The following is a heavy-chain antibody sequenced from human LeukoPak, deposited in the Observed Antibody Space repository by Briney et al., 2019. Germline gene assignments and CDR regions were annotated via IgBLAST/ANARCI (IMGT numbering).Heavy chain of an antibody. J-gene: IGHJ1*01. D-gene: IGHD3-22*01. CDR1: GHTFSTYY. V-gene: IGHV1-46*01. CDR2: INPSGGST. Sequence: ASVKVSCTASGHTFSTYYMHWVRQAPGQGLEWMGIINPSGGSTSYAQKFQGRVTMTWDMSTSTVYVELSSLRSEDTAVYYCARGDSSGYFYSEYFQHWGQGTLVTVSS. CDR3: ARGDSSGYFYSEYFQH.